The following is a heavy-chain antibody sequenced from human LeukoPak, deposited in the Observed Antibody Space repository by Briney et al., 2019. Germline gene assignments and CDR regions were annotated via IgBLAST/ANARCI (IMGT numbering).Heavy chain of an antibody. Sequence: GGSPRLSCAASGFAFSKYEMNWVRQVPGEGLEWISYISDSGSLIYYADSVRGRFTISRDNAKNSVYLQMNSLRADDTALYYCAKEGYSSSLDFWGQGTLVTVSS. V-gene: IGHV3-48*03. CDR3: AKEGYSSSLDF. CDR1: GFAFSKYE. D-gene: IGHD6-13*01. CDR2: ISDSGSLI. J-gene: IGHJ4*02.